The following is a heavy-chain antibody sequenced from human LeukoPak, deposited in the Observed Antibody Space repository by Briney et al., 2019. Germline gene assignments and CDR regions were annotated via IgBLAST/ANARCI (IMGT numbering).Heavy chain of an antibody. J-gene: IGHJ3*02. CDR1: GFTFSSYS. D-gene: IGHD2-21*01. Sequence: PGGSLRLSCAASGFTFSSYSMNWVRQAPGKGLEWVGRIKSKTDGGTTDYAAPVKGRFTISRDDSKNTLYLQMNSLKTEDTAVYYCTTDHIVVVIAEDAVWGAFDIWGQGTMVTVSS. CDR3: TTDHIVVVIAEDAVWGAFDI. V-gene: IGHV3-15*01. CDR2: IKSKTDGGTT.